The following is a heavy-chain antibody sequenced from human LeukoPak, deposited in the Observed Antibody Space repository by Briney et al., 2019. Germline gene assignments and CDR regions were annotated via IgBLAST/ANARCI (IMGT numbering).Heavy chain of an antibody. D-gene: IGHD3-22*01. Sequence: GRSLRLSCAASGFTFDDYAMHWVRQAPGKGLEWVAVISYDGSNKYYADSVKGRFTISRDNSKNTLYLQMNSLRAEDTAVYYCARDGRNDSSGYYHYWGQGTLVTVSS. CDR2: ISYDGSNK. CDR1: GFTFDDYA. V-gene: IGHV3-30-3*01. CDR3: ARDGRNDSSGYYHY. J-gene: IGHJ4*02.